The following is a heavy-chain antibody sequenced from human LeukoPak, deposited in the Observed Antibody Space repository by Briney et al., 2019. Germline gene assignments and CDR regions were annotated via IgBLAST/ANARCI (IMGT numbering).Heavy chain of an antibody. V-gene: IGHV3-30*18. CDR2: ISYDGSNK. Sequence: GGSLRLSCAASGFTFSRYGMHWVRQAPGKGLEWVAVISYDGSNKYYADSGKGRFTISRDNSKNTLYLQMNSLRAEDTAMFYCAKDSSETNPYHGMDVWGQGTTVTVS. J-gene: IGHJ6*02. CDR1: GFTFSRYG. D-gene: IGHD4-17*01. CDR3: AKDSSETNPYHGMDV.